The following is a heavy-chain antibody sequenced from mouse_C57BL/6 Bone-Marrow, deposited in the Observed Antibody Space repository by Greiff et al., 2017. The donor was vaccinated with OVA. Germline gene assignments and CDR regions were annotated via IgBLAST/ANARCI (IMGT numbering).Heavy chain of an antibody. Sequence: EVMLVESGGGLVQPGGSLKLSCAASGFTFSDYYMSWVRQTPEKRLEWVAYISNGGGSTYYPATVKGRFTITRNNAKNTLYLQISRLKSEDTAMYYCARASTGTGFAYWDQGTLVTVSA. J-gene: IGHJ3*01. CDR3: ARASTGTGFAY. CDR1: GFTFSDYY. D-gene: IGHD4-1*02. CDR2: ISNGGGST. V-gene: IGHV5-12*01.